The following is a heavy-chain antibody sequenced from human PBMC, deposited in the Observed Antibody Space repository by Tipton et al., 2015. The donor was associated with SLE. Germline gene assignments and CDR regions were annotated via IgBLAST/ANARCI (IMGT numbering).Heavy chain of an antibody. J-gene: IGHJ3*01. D-gene: IGHD6-13*01. CDR1: GFTFSSYA. Sequence: SLRLSCAASGFTFSSYAMRWVRQAPGKGLEWVSAISSSSSYSNYADSVKGRFTISRDNAKNSLYLQMNSLRAEDTAVYYCARGGKIAAAGTDAFDFWGQGTMLTVAS. V-gene: IGHV3-21*04. CDR2: ISSSSSYS. CDR3: ARGGKIAAAGTDAFDF.